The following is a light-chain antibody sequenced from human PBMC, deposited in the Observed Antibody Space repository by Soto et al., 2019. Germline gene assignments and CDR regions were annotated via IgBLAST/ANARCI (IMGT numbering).Light chain of an antibody. CDR2: EDT. Sequence: QSALTQPASVSGSPGQWITISCTGTSRDVGIYNLVSWYQLHPGKVPKLIIYEDTKRPSGISSRFSGSESGITAFLTISGLQAEDEADYYRCSYAGSSTYVFGTGTKLTVL. V-gene: IGLV2-23*01. J-gene: IGLJ1*01. CDR1: SRDVGIYNL. CDR3: CSYAGSSTYV.